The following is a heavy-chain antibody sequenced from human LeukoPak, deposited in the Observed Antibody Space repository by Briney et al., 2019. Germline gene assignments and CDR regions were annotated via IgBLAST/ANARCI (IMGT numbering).Heavy chain of an antibody. D-gene: IGHD1-26*01. CDR1: GFTFSSYE. V-gene: IGHV3-48*03. J-gene: IGHJ4*02. Sequence: GGSLRLSCAASGFTFSSYEMNWVRQAPGEGLEWISYISTSGSSVKYADSVKGRFTISRDNAKNSLYLQMDSLRTEDTAIYYCTTDHVGAAVEFDSWGQGTPVTVSS. CDR3: TTDHVGAAVEFDS. CDR2: ISTSGSSV.